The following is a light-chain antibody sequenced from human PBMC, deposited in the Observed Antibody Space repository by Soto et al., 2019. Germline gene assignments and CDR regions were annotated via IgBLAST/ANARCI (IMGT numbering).Light chain of an antibody. V-gene: IGKV3-20*01. J-gene: IGKJ1*01. CDR1: QSVSSSY. CDR3: QQYENYWT. CDR2: RTS. Sequence: EIVLTQSPGTLSLSPGERATLSCRASQSVSSSYLAWYQQKPGQAPRLLMFRTSSRATGFPARFSGSGSGTEFTLTISSLQPEDFGIYDCQQYENYWTFGQGTKVDIK.